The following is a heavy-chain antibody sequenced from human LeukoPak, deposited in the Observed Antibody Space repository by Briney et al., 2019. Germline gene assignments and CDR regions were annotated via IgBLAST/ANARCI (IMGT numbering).Heavy chain of an antibody. D-gene: IGHD1-26*01. J-gene: IGHJ6*02. V-gene: IGHV1-69*02. CDR3: ARAGVGAIYINYYYYGMDV. CDR2: IIPILDIT. CDR1: GGTFSSYT. Sequence: AASVKVSCKASGGTFSSYTISWVRQAPGQGLEWVGRIIPILDITNYAQKFQGRVTITADKSTSTAYMELSSLRSDDTAVYYCARAGVGAIYINYYYYGMDVWGQGTTVTVSS.